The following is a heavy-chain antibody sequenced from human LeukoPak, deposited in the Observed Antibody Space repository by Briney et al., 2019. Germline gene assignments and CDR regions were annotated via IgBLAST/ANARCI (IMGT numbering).Heavy chain of an antibody. CDR3: ARSYYDSSGYYPPDYGMDV. Sequence: SVKVSCKASGGTFSSYAISWVRQAPGQGLEWMGRIIPILGIANYAQKFQGRVTTTADKSTSTAYMELSSLRSEDTAVYYCARSYYDSSGYYPPDYGMDVWGQGTTVTVSS. J-gene: IGHJ6*02. CDR2: IIPILGIA. D-gene: IGHD3-22*01. CDR1: GGTFSSYA. V-gene: IGHV1-69*04.